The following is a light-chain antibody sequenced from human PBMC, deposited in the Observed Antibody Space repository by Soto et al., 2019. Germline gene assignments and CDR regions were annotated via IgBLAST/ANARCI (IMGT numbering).Light chain of an antibody. CDR3: QQYYVWNT. Sequence: EIVMTQSPATLSVSPGERAIFSCRASQSVDSKLAWYQQKLGQAPRLLIYDASTRATGIPARFSGNGSGTEFTLTISSLQSEDFAIYYCQQYYVWNTFGGGTKV. CDR1: QSVDSK. V-gene: IGKV3D-15*01. J-gene: IGKJ4*01. CDR2: DAS.